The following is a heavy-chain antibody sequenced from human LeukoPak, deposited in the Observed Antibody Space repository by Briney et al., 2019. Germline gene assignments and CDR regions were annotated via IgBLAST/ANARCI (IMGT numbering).Heavy chain of an antibody. V-gene: IGHV3-53*01. CDR3: ARGPRSSGYHGWFDP. J-gene: IGHJ5*02. Sequence: GGSLRLSCAASGFTFSSYAMSWVRQAPGKGLEWVSVIYSGGSTYYADSVKGRFTISRDNSKNTLYLQMNSLRAEDTAVYYCARGPRSSGYHGWFDPWGQGTLVTVSS. D-gene: IGHD3-22*01. CDR1: GFTFSSYA. CDR2: IYSGGST.